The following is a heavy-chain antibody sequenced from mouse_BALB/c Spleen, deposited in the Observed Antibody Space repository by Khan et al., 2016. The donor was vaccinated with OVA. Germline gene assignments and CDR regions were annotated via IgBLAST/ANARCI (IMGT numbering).Heavy chain of an antibody. CDR2: INPSTGYT. D-gene: IGHD1-1*01. CDR3: ARRGLRWDFDY. CDR1: GYTFINYW. J-gene: IGHJ2*01. Sequence: QVQLKQSGAELAKPGASVKMSCKASGYTFINYWILWVKQRPGQGLEWIGYINPSTGYTEYNQNFKDKATLNADKSSSTAYMKLSSLTSEDSSVYYCARRGLRWDFDYWGQGTTLTVSS. V-gene: IGHV1-7*01.